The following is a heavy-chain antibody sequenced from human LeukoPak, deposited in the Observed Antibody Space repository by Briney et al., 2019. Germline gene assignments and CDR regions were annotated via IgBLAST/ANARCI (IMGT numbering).Heavy chain of an antibody. V-gene: IGHV1-2*04. J-gene: IGHJ4*02. CDR2: INPNSGGT. D-gene: IGHD4-23*01. Sequence: GASVKVSCKASGYTFTGYYMHWVRQAPGQGLEWMGWINPNSGGTNYAQKFQGWVTMTRDTSISTAYMELSRLRSDDTAVYYCARGPYDYGGNPDYFDYWGQGTLVTVSS. CDR3: ARGPYDYGGNPDYFDY. CDR1: GYTFTGYY.